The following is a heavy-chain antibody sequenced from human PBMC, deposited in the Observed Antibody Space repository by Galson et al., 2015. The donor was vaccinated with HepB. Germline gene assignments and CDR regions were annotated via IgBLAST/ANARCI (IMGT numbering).Heavy chain of an antibody. CDR3: AKGRIAYYDILTGYYSP. D-gene: IGHD3-9*01. J-gene: IGHJ5*02. V-gene: IGHV3-23*01. CDR2: ISGSGGST. CDR1: GFTFSSYA. Sequence: SLRLSCAASGFTFSSYAMSWVRQAPGKGLEWVSAISGSGGSTYYADSVKGRFTISRDNSKNTLYLQMNSLRAEDTAVYYCAKGRIAYYDILTGYYSPWGQGTLVTVSS.